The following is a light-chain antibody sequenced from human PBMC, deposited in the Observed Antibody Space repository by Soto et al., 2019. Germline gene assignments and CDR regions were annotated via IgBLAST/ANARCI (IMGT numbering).Light chain of an antibody. Sequence: EVVMTQSPATLSVSPGERATLSCRASQSVRSNLVWYQQKPGQPPRLLIYDASTRATGIPARFSGSGSGTDFTLTISSLQSEDLALYFCQQCNKWPYTFGLGTKLEIK. CDR3: QQCNKWPYT. J-gene: IGKJ2*01. V-gene: IGKV3-15*01. CDR2: DAS. CDR1: QSVRSN.